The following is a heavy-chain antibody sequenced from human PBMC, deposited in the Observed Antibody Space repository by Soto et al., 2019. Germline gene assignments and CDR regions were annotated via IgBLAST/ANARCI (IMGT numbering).Heavy chain of an antibody. D-gene: IGHD3-16*01. V-gene: IGHV3-48*01. J-gene: IGHJ3*01. CDR2: ISSSSSAI. CDR3: ARGDDNSPFDV. CDR1: GFTLSSYS. Sequence: GGSLRLSCAASGFTLSSYSMNWVRQTPGKGLEWLAYISSSSSAIYYADSVRGRFTISRDNAKNSLYLQVNSLRAEDTAVYYCARGDDNSPFDVWGQGTMVTVSS.